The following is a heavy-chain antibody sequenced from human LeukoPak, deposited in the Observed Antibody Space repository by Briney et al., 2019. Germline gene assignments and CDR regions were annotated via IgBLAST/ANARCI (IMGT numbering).Heavy chain of an antibody. J-gene: IGHJ4*02. V-gene: IGHV3-7*03. CDR1: GFSFSDYW. CDR2: IKKDGSEK. CDR3: AKDQADHLHNRGVEYYFDY. D-gene: IGHD3-10*01. Sequence: GGSLRLSCAASGFSFSDYWMSWVRQAPGKGLEWVANIKKDGSEKHYVDSVKGRFTISRDNSKNTLYLQMNSLRAEDTAVYYCAKDQADHLHNRGVEYYFDYWGQGTLVTVSS.